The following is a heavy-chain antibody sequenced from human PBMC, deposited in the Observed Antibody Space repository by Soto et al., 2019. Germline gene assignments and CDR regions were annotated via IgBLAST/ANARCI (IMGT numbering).Heavy chain of an antibody. D-gene: IGHD1-26*01. CDR2: IYSGGNT. V-gene: IGHV3-53*01. Sequence: GGSLRLSCAASGLTVSSNYMSWVRQAPGKGLEWVSVIYSGGNTYYADSVKGRFTISRDNSKNTLYLQVNSLRAEDTAVYYCTTDHASPLLRGVGPDAFDSWGQGTMVTVSS. CDR3: TTDHASPLLRGVGPDAFDS. CDR1: GLTVSSNY. J-gene: IGHJ3*02.